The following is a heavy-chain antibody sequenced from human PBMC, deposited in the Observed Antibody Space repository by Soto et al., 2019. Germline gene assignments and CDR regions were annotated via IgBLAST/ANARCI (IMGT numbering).Heavy chain of an antibody. J-gene: IGHJ5*02. Sequence: QVQLQQWGAGLLKPSETLSLTCAVYGGSFSGYYWRWIRQPPGKGLEWVGEINHSGSTNYNPSLNSRVTLSVDTSKNQFSLKLSSVTAADTAVYYCARRSWAAGTIFGFDPWGQGTLVTVSS. D-gene: IGHD6-13*01. CDR1: GGSFSGYY. CDR3: ARRSWAAGTIFGFDP. CDR2: INHSGST. V-gene: IGHV4-34*01.